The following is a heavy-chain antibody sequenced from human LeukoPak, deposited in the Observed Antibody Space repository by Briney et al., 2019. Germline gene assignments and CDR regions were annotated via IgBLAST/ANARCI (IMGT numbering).Heavy chain of an antibody. CDR2: IYHSGST. J-gene: IGHJ4*02. V-gene: IGHV4-30-2*01. Sequence: PSETLSLTCAVSGGSISSGGYSWSWIRQPPGKGLEWIGYIYHSGSTYYNPSLKSRVTISVDRSKNQFSLKLSSVTAADTAVYYCPRDNPIDDYLDYWGQGTLVTVSA. D-gene: IGHD4-17*01. CDR3: PRDNPIDDYLDY. CDR1: GGSISSGGYS.